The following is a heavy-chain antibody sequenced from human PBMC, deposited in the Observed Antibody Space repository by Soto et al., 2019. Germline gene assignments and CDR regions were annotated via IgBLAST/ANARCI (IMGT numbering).Heavy chain of an antibody. CDR1: GFMFSSAW. CDR2: IKSKTDGGAR. Sequence: EVQLVESGGDLVEPGGSLRLSCVTSGFMFSSAWMSWVRQAQGKGLEWVGRIKSKTDGGARDYAAPVNGRFSISRDDSKSTLYLQMNSLRAEDTALYYCVEGWNDFWGQGTLVTVSS. J-gene: IGHJ4*02. CDR3: VEGWNDF. V-gene: IGHV3-15*01. D-gene: IGHD1-1*01.